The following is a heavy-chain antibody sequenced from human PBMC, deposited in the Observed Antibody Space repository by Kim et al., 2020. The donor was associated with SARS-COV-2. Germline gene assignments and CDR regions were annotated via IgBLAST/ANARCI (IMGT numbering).Heavy chain of an antibody. Sequence: SETLSLTCAVYGGSFSGYYWSWIRQPPGKGLEWIGEINHSGSTNYNPSLKSRVTISVDTSKNQFSLKLSSVTAADTAVYYCARRGTIFGAGDYWGQGTLVTVSS. CDR2: INHSGST. V-gene: IGHV4-34*01. CDR1: GGSFSGYY. CDR3: ARRGTIFGAGDY. J-gene: IGHJ4*02. D-gene: IGHD3-3*01.